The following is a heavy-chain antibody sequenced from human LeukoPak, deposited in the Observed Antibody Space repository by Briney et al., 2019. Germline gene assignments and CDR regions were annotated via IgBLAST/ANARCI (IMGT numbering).Heavy chain of an antibody. D-gene: IGHD3-22*01. CDR2: IYYSGST. CDR1: GGSIRSYY. Sequence: PSETLSLTCTVSGGSIRSYYWSWIRQPPGKGLKWIGSIYYSGSTYYNPSLKSRVTISVDTSKNQFSLKLSSVTAADTAVYYCARLGYYYDSRIYWGQGTLVTVSS. J-gene: IGHJ4*02. CDR3: ARLGYYYDSRIY. V-gene: IGHV4-39*01.